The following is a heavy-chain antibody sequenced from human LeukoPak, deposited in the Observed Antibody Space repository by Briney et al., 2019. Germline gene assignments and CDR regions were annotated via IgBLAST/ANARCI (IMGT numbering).Heavy chain of an antibody. CDR2: INHSGST. CDR1: GGSFSGFY. J-gene: IGHJ4*02. D-gene: IGHD6-6*01. V-gene: IGHV4-34*01. CDR3: ARGAARPSY. Sequence: SETLSLTCAVYGGSFSGFYWSWIRQPPGKGLEWIGEINHSGSTNYNPSLKSRVTISVDTSKNQFSLKLSSVTAADTAVYYCARGAARPSYWGQGTLVTVSS.